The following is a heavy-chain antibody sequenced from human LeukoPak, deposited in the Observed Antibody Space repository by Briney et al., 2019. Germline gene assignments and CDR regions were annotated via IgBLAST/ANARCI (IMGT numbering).Heavy chain of an antibody. Sequence: SVKVSCRVSGGTFSSYAFSWVRQAPGQGLEWMGGIIPIYGTPNYAQKLQVRVTITTDGSTSTAYMELSSLRSEDTAVYYCARDHWGIVENGYDYFYYDMDVWCKGTTVTVSS. CDR1: GGTFSSYA. CDR2: IIPIYGTP. J-gene: IGHJ6*03. CDR3: ARDHWGIVENGYDYFYYDMDV. V-gene: IGHV1-69*05. D-gene: IGHD7-27*01.